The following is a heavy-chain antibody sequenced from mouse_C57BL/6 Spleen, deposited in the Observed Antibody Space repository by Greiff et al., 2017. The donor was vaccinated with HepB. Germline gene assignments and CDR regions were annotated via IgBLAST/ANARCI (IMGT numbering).Heavy chain of an antibody. CDR3: ARTEGYGSSSWFAY. J-gene: IGHJ3*01. Sequence: VQLQQSGAELVRPGASVKLSCKASGYTFTDYYINWVKQRPGQGLEWIARIYPGSGNTYYNEKFKGKATLTAEKSSSTAYMQLSSLTSEDSAVYFCARTEGYGSSSWFAYWGQGTLVTVSA. V-gene: IGHV1-76*01. CDR1: GYTFTDYY. CDR2: IYPGSGNT. D-gene: IGHD1-1*01.